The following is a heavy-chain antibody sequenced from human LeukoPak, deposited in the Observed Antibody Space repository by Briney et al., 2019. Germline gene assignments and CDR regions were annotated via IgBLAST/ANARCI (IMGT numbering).Heavy chain of an antibody. CDR2: IYRIGNT. J-gene: IGHJ1*01. D-gene: IGHD6-25*01. CDR1: GDSISSDY. V-gene: IGHV4-4*08. Sequence: PSETLSLTCSVSGDSISSDYSSWIRQPPGKGLEWIGYIYRIGNTDYNPSLKSRVTISLDTSKNQLSLNLTSVTAADTAVYYCAGRGQRYFRDWGQGILVTVSS. CDR3: AGRGQRYFRD.